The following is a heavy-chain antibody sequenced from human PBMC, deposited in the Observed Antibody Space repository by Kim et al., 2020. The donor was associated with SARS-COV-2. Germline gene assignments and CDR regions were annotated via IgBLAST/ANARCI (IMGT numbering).Heavy chain of an antibody. J-gene: IGHJ4*02. Sequence: GGSLRLSCAASGFTFSAHALHWVRQAPGKGLEWVAHIAYDGSHISYPDSVKGRFIISRDNTKYTLFLQMNSLRPEDTAVYYCLAAIGSRSFDHWGQGTL. V-gene: IGHV3-30*04. CDR3: LAAIGSRSFDH. CDR1: GFTFSAHA. D-gene: IGHD3-10*01. CDR2: IAYDGSHI.